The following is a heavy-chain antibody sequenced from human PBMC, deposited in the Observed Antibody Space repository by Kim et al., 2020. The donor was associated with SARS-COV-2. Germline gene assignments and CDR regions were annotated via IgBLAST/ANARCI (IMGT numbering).Heavy chain of an antibody. CDR3: ARGPSRYYDFWSAPRGLGFDP. CDR2: INHSGST. V-gene: IGHV4-34*01. J-gene: IGHJ5*02. D-gene: IGHD3-3*01. Sequence: SETLSLTCAVYGGSFSGYYWSWIRQPPGKGLEWIGEINHSGSTNYNPSLKSRVTISVDTSKNQFSLKLSSVTAADTAVYYCARGPSRYYDFWSAPRGLGFDPWGQGTLVTVSS. CDR1: GGSFSGYY.